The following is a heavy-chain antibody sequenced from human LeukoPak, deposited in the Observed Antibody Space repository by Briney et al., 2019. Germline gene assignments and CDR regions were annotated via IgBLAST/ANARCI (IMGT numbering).Heavy chain of an antibody. CDR2: ISGTSSHT. D-gene: IGHD1-1*01. CDR3: ASGNWGCKTNCDYFDH. J-gene: IGHJ4*02. V-gene: IGHV3-11*03. Sequence: GGSLRLSCVAPGLTFSDHYMSWIRQAPGRGLEWVSYISGTSSHTNYADSVKGRFTISRDNAKNSLYLQMNTLRVEDTAVYYCASGNWGCKTNCDYFDHWGQGTLVTVSS. CDR1: GLTFSDHY.